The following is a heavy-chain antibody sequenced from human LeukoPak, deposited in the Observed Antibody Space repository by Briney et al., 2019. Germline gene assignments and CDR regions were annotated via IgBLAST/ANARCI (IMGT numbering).Heavy chain of an antibody. J-gene: IGHJ5*02. V-gene: IGHV4-34*01. Sequence: PSETLSLTCAVYGGSFSGYYWSWIRQPPGKGLEWIGSIYYSGSTYYNPSLKSRVTISVDTSKNQFSLKLSSVTAADTAVYYCARPVLDYGDYTNWFDPWGQGTLVTVSS. CDR2: IYYSGST. CDR1: GGSFSGYY. CDR3: ARPVLDYGDYTNWFDP. D-gene: IGHD4-17*01.